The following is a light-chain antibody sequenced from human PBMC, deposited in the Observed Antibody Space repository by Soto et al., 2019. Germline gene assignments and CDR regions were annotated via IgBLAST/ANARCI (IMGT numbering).Light chain of an antibody. CDR1: QDIGNN. J-gene: IGKJ1*01. CDR3: QQYDDLTYWT. CDR2: DAS. V-gene: IGKV1-33*01. Sequence: DIQMTQSTSSLSASVGDRVAITCQASQDIGNNLNWYQQKPGKAPTLLIYDASNLETGVPSRFSGSGSGTDFTFTISSLQFEDLATYYCQQYDDLTYWTFGQGTKVDIK.